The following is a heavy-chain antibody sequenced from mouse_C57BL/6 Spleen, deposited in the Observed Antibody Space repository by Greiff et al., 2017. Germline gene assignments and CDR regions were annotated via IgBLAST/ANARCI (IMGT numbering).Heavy chain of an antibody. CDR3: ARGTAQATEFAY. D-gene: IGHD3-2*02. CDR1: GYTFTSYW. V-gene: IGHV1-50*01. J-gene: IGHJ3*01. CDR2: IDPSDSYT. Sequence: QVQLQQSGAELVKPGASVKLSCKASGYTFTSYWMQWVKQRPGQGLEWIGEIDPSDSYTNYNQKFKGKATLTVDTSSSTAYMQLSSLTSEDSAVYYCARGTAQATEFAYWGQGTLVTVSA.